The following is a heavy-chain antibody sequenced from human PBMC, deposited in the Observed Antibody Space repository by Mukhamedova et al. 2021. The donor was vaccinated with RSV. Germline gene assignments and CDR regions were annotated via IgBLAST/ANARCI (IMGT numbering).Heavy chain of an antibody. CDR3: ARAPGELCPRVGGSCSYLDY. V-gene: IGHV3-33*01. J-gene: IGHJ4*02. Sequence: EWVAVIWYDGSNKYYADSVKRRFTISRDNSKNTLYLQMNSLRAEDTAVYYCARAPGELCPRVGGSCSYLDYWGQGTLVTVSS. CDR2: IWYDGSNK. D-gene: IGHD2-15*01.